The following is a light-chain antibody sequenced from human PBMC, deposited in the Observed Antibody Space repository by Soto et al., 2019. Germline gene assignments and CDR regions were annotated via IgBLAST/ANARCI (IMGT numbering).Light chain of an antibody. Sequence: DIQMTQSPSTLSGSVGDRATITCPASQSISTWLAWYQQKPGKAPKLLIFYAYSLESGVPSRFSGSRSGTEFTLTISSLQPDDYATYYCQQYNSYSPLTFGGGTKVDIK. J-gene: IGKJ4*01. CDR3: QQYNSYSPLT. CDR2: YAY. V-gene: IGKV1-5*01. CDR1: QSISTW.